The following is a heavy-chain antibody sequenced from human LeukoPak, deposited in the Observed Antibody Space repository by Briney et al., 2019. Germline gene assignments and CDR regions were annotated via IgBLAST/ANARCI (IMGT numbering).Heavy chain of an antibody. D-gene: IGHD3-16*01. Sequence: SETLSLTCTVSGGSISSYYWSWIRQPPGKGLEWIGYIYYSGSTNYNPSLKSRVTISIDTSKNQFSLKLSSVTAADTAVYYCARGSPQGGVGTYYYYYYMDVWGKGTTVTVSS. CDR2: IYYSGST. J-gene: IGHJ6*03. V-gene: IGHV4-59*08. CDR3: ARGSPQGGVGTYYYYYYMDV. CDR1: GGSISSYY.